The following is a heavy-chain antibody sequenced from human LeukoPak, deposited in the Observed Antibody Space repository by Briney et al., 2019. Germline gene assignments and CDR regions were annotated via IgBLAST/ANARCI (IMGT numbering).Heavy chain of an antibody. V-gene: IGHV3-48*02. CDR2: ISGRGGTI. Sequence: GGSLRLSCAASGFTFSSHTVNCVRQAPGKGLEWVTYISGRGGTINYADSVKGRFTISRDNAKNSLYLQMNSLRDEDTAVYYCARDSNWAFDIWGQGTMVTVSS. CDR3: ARDSNWAFDI. CDR1: GFTFSSHT. J-gene: IGHJ3*02.